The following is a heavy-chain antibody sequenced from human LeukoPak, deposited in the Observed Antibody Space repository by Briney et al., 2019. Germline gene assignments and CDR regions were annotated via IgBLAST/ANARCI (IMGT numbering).Heavy chain of an antibody. Sequence: GGSLRLSCAASGFTFSSYAMSWVRQAPGKGLEWVSTFSGSGGNTYSADSVKGRFTISRDNSKNTLYLQMNSLGAEDTAVYYCAKDKGYCSGGSCYGYWYFDLWGRGTLVTVSS. CDR3: AKDKGYCSGGSCYGYWYFDL. J-gene: IGHJ2*01. CDR2: FSGSGGNT. V-gene: IGHV3-23*01. CDR1: GFTFSSYA. D-gene: IGHD2-15*01.